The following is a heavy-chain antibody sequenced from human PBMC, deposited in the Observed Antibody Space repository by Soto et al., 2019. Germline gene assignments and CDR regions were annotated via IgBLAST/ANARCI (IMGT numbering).Heavy chain of an antibody. V-gene: IGHV4-59*01. CDR1: GDSISPYY. CDR3: ARASGSYYFGY. CDR2: IYYSGTT. Sequence: SETLSLTCTVSGDSISPYYWSWIRQPPGKGLEWIGYIYYSGTTNYNPSLKSRVTLSVDTSKNQFSLKLSSVTAADTAVYYCARASGSYYFGYWGQGTLVTVSS. D-gene: IGHD1-26*01. J-gene: IGHJ4*02.